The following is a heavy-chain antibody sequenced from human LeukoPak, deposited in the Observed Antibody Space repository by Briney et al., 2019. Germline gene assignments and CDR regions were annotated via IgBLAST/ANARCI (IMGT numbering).Heavy chain of an antibody. CDR3: AKGPKLINWFDP. Sequence: GGSLRLSCAASGFTFSSYAMSWVRQAPGKGLEWVSAISGSGGSTYYADSVKGRFTISRDNSKNTLYLQMNSLSAEDTAVYYCAKGPKLINWFDPWGQGTLVTVSS. CDR1: GFTFSSYA. V-gene: IGHV3-23*01. CDR2: ISGSGGST. D-gene: IGHD3-10*01. J-gene: IGHJ5*02.